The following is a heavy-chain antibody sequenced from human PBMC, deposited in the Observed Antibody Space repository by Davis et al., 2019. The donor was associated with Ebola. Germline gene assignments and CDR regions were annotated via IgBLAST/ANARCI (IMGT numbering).Heavy chain of an antibody. CDR3: ARDPGSSSFDY. CDR2: IWSDGSNR. Sequence: GESLKISCAASGFTFSSFDMHWVRQAPGKGPEWVALIWSDGSNRYYADSVPGRFTISRDNSNNTLYLQMNSLRGEDTAVYYCARDPGSSSFDYWGQGSLVTVSS. V-gene: IGHV3-33*01. J-gene: IGHJ4*02. D-gene: IGHD6-6*01. CDR1: GFTFSSFD.